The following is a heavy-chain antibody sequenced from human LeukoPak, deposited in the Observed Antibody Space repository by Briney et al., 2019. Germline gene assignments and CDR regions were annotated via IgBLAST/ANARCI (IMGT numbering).Heavy chain of an antibody. CDR3: VYGYVAAFDI. CDR1: GGSISSSIYY. D-gene: IGHD3-16*01. V-gene: IGHV4-39*01. Sequence: SETLSLTCTVSGGSISSSIYYWGWIRQPPGKGLEWIGSIYYSGSTYYNPSLKSRVTISVDTSKNQFSLKLSSVTAADTAVYYCVYGYVAAFDIWGQGTMVTVSS. J-gene: IGHJ3*02. CDR2: IYYSGST.